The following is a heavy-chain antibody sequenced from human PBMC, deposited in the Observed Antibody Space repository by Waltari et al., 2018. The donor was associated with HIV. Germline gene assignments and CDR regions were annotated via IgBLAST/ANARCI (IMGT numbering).Heavy chain of an antibody. CDR3: ARQMTFYDALDI. CDR2: IYPTSADT. CDR1: GYTFTDYY. Sequence: QVQLVQSGAEVRKPRASVKASCKTSGYTFTDYYIHRVRQAPGQGPGWMGGIYPTSADTHVADKFQARVTRPRDTYCRTACEKVSNVRSDDTAVYYCARQMTFYDALDIWGQGTMVSVSS. J-gene: IGHJ3*02. V-gene: IGHV1-2*07.